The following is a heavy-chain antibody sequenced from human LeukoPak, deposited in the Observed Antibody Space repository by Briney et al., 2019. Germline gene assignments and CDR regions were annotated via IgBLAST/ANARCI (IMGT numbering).Heavy chain of an antibody. Sequence: PGGSLRLSCAASGFTFRKYWLHWVRQAPGKGLVWVSRINPDDGSTSYADSVKGRFTISRDNAKSTLYLQMNSLRAEDTAVYYCARDLPPYYDILTGYYYYYGMDVWGQGTTVTVSS. D-gene: IGHD3-9*01. CDR3: ARDLPPYYDILTGYYYYYGMDV. V-gene: IGHV3-74*01. CDR1: GFTFRKYW. CDR2: INPDDGST. J-gene: IGHJ6*02.